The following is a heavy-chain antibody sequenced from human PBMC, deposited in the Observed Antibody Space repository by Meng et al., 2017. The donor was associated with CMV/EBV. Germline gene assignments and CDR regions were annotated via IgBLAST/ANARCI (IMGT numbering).Heavy chain of an antibody. CDR3: VGRYQEWLLSELDY. Sequence: GGSLRLSCTVSGGSISSSSYYWGWVRQAPGKGLEWVSVIYSGGSTYYADSVKGRFTISRDNSKNTLYLQMNSLRAEDTAVYYCVGRYQEWLLSELDYWGQGTLVTVSS. CDR1: GGSISSSSYY. D-gene: IGHD3-3*01. J-gene: IGHJ4*02. V-gene: IGHV3-66*02. CDR2: IYSGGST.